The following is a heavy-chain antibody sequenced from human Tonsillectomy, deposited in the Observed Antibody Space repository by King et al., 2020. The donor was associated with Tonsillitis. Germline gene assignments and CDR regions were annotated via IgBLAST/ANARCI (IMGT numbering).Heavy chain of an antibody. J-gene: IGHJ6*03. D-gene: IGHD5-24*01. CDR2: IIPMYGPL. CDR1: GGTFSSHV. V-gene: IGHV1-69*01. CDR3: SLLEDYYMDV. Sequence: LVESGAEVKRPGSSVKVSCKSSGGTFSSHVFSWVRQAPGQGLEWMGGIIPMYGPLTYAQNFRGRVTITADESTSTAYMGLSSLRPEDTAVYYCSLLEDYYMDVWGTGTTVTVSS.